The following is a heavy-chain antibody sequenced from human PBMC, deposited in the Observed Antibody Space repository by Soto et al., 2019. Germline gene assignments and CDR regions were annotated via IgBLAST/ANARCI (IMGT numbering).Heavy chain of an antibody. CDR1: GFTFTNYG. Sequence: QVQLVESGGGVVQPGRSLRLSCAASGFTFTNYGMHWVRQAPGKGLEWVAVIWYDGSNKFYGDSVKGRFTISRDNSKNTLLLQTDSLRDEDTAVYFCAKEARSRAVTATRVYGMDVWGQGTTVAVSS. J-gene: IGHJ6*02. V-gene: IGHV3-33*03. CDR2: IWYDGSNK. CDR3: AKEARSRAVTATRVYGMDV. D-gene: IGHD4-17*01.